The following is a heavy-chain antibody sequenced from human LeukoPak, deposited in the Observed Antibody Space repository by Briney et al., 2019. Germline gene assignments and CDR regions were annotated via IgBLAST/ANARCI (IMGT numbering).Heavy chain of an antibody. D-gene: IGHD2-2*01. V-gene: IGHV3-7*01. J-gene: IGHJ4*02. Sequence: GGSLRLSCAASGFSFSSYWMNWGRQSPGKGLELVANIKQDGSEKYYVDSVKGRFTISRDNAKNSLYLQMNSLRAEDTAVYYCARDCSSIRCYADYWGRGTLVTVSS. CDR1: GFSFSSYW. CDR3: ARDCSSIRCYADY. CDR2: IKQDGSEK.